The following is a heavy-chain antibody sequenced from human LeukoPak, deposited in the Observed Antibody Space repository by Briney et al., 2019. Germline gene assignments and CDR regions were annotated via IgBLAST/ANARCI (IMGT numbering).Heavy chain of an antibody. CDR2: IYYSGST. CDR3: ARSGGYYPARNWFDP. V-gene: IGHV4-39*07. Sequence: SETLSLTCTVSGGSISSSSYYWGWIRQPPGKGLEWIGSIYYSGSTYYNPSLKSRVTISVDTSKNQFSLKLSSVTAADTAVYYCARSGGYYPARNWFDPWGRGTLVTVSS. D-gene: IGHD3-22*01. J-gene: IGHJ5*02. CDR1: GGSISSSSYY.